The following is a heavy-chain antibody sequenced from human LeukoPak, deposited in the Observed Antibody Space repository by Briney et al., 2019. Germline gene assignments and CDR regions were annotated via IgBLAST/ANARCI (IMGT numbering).Heavy chain of an antibody. CDR3: VGSGSEYSSGWYPDYYGMDV. V-gene: IGHV3-23*01. D-gene: IGHD6-19*01. CDR2: ISGSGGST. CDR1: GFTFSSYA. J-gene: IGHJ6*02. Sequence: PGGSLRLSCAASGFTFSSYAMSWVRQAPGKGLEWVSAISGSGGSTYYADSVKGRFTISRDNSKNTLYLQMNSLRAEDTAVYYCVGSGSEYSSGWYPDYYGMDVWGQGTTVTVSS.